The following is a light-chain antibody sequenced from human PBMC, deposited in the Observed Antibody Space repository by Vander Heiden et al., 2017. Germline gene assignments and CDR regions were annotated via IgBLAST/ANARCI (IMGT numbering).Light chain of an antibody. CDR3: QVWDRSSDHYV. J-gene: IGLJ1*01. V-gene: IGLV3-21*04. CDR1: NIGSKS. CDR2: YDN. Sequence: SDVLTQPPSVSVAPGQTARITCGGNNIGSKSVHWYQQKPGQAPVLVIYYDNDRPSGIPERFSGSNSGHTATLTISRVEAGDEADYYCQVWDRSSDHYVFGTGTKVSVL.